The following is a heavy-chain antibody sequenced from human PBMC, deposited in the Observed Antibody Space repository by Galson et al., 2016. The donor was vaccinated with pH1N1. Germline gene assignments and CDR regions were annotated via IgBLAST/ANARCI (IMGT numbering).Heavy chain of an antibody. Sequence: SLRLSCAASGFTFSSYGMHWVRQAPGKGLEWVAGISYDGSNKYYADSVKGRFTISRDNSKNTMYLQMNSLRAEDTAVYYCAISYDDFMDVWGQGTTVTVSS. CDR3: AISYDDFMDV. V-gene: IGHV3-30*03. J-gene: IGHJ6*02. D-gene: IGHD3-16*01. CDR2: ISYDGSNK. CDR1: GFTFSSYG.